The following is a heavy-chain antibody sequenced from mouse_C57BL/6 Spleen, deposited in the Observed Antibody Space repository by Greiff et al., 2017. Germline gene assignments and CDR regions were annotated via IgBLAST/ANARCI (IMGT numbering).Heavy chain of an antibody. CDR1: GYTFTSYG. V-gene: IGHV1-81*01. D-gene: IGHD2-4*01. CDR3: ATGLRRGDYYAMDY. CDR2: IYPRSGNT. Sequence: QVQLQQSGAELARPGASVKLSCKASGYTFTSYGISWVKQRTGQGLEWIGEIYPRSGNTYYNEKFKGQATLTADKSSSTAYMELRSLTSEDSAVYFCATGLRRGDYYAMDYWGQGTSVTVSS. J-gene: IGHJ4*01.